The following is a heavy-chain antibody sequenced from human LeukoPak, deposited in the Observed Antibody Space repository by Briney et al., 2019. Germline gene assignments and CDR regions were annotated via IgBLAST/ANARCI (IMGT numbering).Heavy chain of an antibody. J-gene: IGHJ5*02. CDR3: ARVERGYCSSTSCRTSNWFDP. CDR1: GGSISSYY. Sequence: PSETLSLTCTVSGGSISSYYWSWIRQPPGKGLEWIGYIYYSGSTNYNPSLKSRVTISVDTSKNQFSLKLSSVTAADTAVYYCARVERGYCSSTSCRTSNWFDPWGQGTLVTVSS. V-gene: IGHV4-59*12. D-gene: IGHD2-2*01. CDR2: IYYSGST.